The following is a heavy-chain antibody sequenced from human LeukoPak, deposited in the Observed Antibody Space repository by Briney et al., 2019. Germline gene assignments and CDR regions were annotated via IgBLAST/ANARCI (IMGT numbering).Heavy chain of an antibody. V-gene: IGHV1-69*01. J-gene: IGHJ5*02. D-gene: IGHD2-8*01. CDR3: AREGGVVLMVYAPNTGWFDP. CDR1: GGTFNSYA. CDR2: IIPIFGTA. Sequence: SVKVSCKASGGTFNSYAISWVRQAPGQGLEWMGGIIPIFGTANYAQKCQGRVTITADESTSTAYMELSSLRSEDTAVYYCAREGGVVLMVYAPNTGWFDPWGQGTLVTVSS.